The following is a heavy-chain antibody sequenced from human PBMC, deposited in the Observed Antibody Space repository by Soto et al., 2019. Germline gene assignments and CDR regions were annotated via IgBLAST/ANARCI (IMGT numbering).Heavy chain of an antibody. CDR2: IYWSGNT. J-gene: IGHJ4*02. D-gene: IGHD1-26*01. CDR3: ASAPRGGRYYHFDY. CDR1: GASINGYY. Sequence: QVQLQESGPLLVKPSETLSLTCTVSGASINGYYCSWVRQPPGKALEWIGYIYWSGNTYYNPSLETRVTLSVDMSNNQFSLRLSSVTAADTALYYCASAPRGGRYYHFDYWGQGTLVTVSS. V-gene: IGHV4-59*12.